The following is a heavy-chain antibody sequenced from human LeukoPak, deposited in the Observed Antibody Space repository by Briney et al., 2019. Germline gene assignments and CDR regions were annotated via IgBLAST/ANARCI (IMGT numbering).Heavy chain of an antibody. Sequence: PGGSLRLSCAASGFTFSGYAMNWVRQAPGKGLEWVSAISANGDSPYFADSVKGRFTISRDNSKNTLYLQMNSLRAEDTAVYYCAKDTGYYDFWSGYYPPYYFDYWGQGTLVTVSS. J-gene: IGHJ4*02. D-gene: IGHD3-3*01. CDR3: AKDTGYYDFWSGYYPPYYFDY. CDR1: GFTFSGYA. CDR2: ISANGDSP. V-gene: IGHV3-23*01.